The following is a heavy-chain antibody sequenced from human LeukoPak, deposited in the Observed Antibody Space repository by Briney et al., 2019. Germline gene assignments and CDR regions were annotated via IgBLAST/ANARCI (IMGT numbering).Heavy chain of an antibody. D-gene: IGHD6-13*01. Sequence: ASVKVSCKASGYTFTTSGISWVRQAPGQGLEWMGWISGNNGNTKYAQKFERRVTMTIDTSTSTAYMELRNLISDDTAFYYCARESGILAAGKIYYFDYWGPGTLLTVSS. V-gene: IGHV1-18*01. J-gene: IGHJ4*02. CDR1: GYTFTTSG. CDR3: ARESGILAAGKIYYFDY. CDR2: ISGNNGNT.